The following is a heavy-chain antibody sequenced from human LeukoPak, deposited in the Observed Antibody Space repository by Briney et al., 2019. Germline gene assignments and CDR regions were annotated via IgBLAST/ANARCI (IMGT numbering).Heavy chain of an antibody. CDR3: AKGSGYGVLFYFDY. Sequence: GGSLRLSCAASGFTFSSYSMNWVRQAPGKGLEWVSYISSSSSTIYYADSVKGRFTISRDNSKNTLYLQMNSLRAEDTAVYYCAKGSGYGVLFYFDYWGQGTLVTVSS. CDR2: ISSSSSTI. D-gene: IGHD4-17*01. J-gene: IGHJ4*02. CDR1: GFTFSSYS. V-gene: IGHV3-48*01.